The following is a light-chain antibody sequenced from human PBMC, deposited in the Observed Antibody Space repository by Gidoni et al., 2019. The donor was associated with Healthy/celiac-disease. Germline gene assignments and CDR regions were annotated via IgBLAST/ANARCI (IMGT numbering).Light chain of an antibody. Sequence: DIQMTQCPSSLSASVGDRGTITCRASQSISSYLNWYQQKPGKAPKLLIYAASSLQSGVPSRFSRCGSGTDFTLTISSLQPEDFATYYCQQSYSTPPYTFGQGTKLEIK. CDR3: QQSYSTPPYT. J-gene: IGKJ2*01. CDR1: QSISSY. V-gene: IGKV1-39*01. CDR2: AAS.